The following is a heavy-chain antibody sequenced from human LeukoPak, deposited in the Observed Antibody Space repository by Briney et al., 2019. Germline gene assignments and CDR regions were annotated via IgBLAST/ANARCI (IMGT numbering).Heavy chain of an antibody. CDR1: GFSFNTYI. CDR3: ARSRYDSYGYFFCDY. CDR2: INSGSSIT. D-gene: IGHD5-18*01. V-gene: IGHV3-48*01. Sequence: PGGSLRLSCTASGFSFNTYIMNWVRQAPGKGLEWISYINSGSSITQYADSVTGRFTISRNNARNSLYLQMNSLRAEDTAVYFCARSRYDSYGYFFCDYWGQGTLVTVSS. J-gene: IGHJ4*02.